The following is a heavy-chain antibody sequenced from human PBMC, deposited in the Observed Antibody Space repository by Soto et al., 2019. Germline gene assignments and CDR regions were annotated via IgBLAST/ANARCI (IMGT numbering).Heavy chain of an antibody. J-gene: IGHJ4*02. Sequence: GGSLRLSCAASGFTFSSYAMSWVRQAPGKGLEWVSAISGSGGSTYYADSVKGRFTISRDNSKNTLYLQTDSLRAEDTAVYYCGGSGSYYRLVFDYWGQGTLVTVSS. CDR1: GFTFSSYA. V-gene: IGHV3-23*01. D-gene: IGHD3-10*01. CDR2: ISGSGGST. CDR3: GGSGSYYRLVFDY.